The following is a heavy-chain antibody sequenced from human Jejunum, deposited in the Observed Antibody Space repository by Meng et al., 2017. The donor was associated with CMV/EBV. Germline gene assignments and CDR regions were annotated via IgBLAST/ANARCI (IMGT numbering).Heavy chain of an antibody. D-gene: IGHD4-17*01. CDR2: IYSCGST. V-gene: IGHV3-53*01. CDR1: GFTVSSNY. Sequence: SLKISCAASGFTVSSNYMSWVRQAPGKGLEWVSVIYSCGSTYYADSVKGRFTISRDNSKNTLYLQMNSLRAEDTAVYYCATVFDYWGQGTLVTVSS. J-gene: IGHJ4*02. CDR3: ATVFDY.